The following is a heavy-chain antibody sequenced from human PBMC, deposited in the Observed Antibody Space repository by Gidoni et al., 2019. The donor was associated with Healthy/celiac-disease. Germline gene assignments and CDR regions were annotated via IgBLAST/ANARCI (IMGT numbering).Heavy chain of an antibody. CDR2: IYHSGST. D-gene: IGHD6-13*01. CDR1: GGSISSSNW. Sequence: QVQLQESGPGLVKPSGTLSLTCAVSGGSISSSNWWSWVRQPPGKGLEWIGEIYHSGSTNYNPSLKSRVTISVDKSKNQFSLKLSSVTAADTAVYYCARESLQQQLVLSYYFDYWGQGTLVTVSS. J-gene: IGHJ4*02. CDR3: ARESLQQQLVLSYYFDY. V-gene: IGHV4-4*02.